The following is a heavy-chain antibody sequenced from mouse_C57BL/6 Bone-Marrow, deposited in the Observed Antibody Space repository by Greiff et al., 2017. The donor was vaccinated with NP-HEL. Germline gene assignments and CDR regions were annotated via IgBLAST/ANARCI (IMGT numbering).Heavy chain of an antibody. V-gene: IGHV5-6*02. Sequence: DVMLVESGGDLVKPGGSLKLSCAASGFTFSSYGMSWVRQTPDKRLEWVATISSGGSYTYYPDSVKGRFTISRDNAKTTLYLQMSSLKSEDTAMYYCARRWLLVWGTGTTVTVSS. D-gene: IGHD2-3*01. CDR3: ARRWLLV. CDR1: GFTFSSYG. J-gene: IGHJ1*03. CDR2: ISSGGSYT.